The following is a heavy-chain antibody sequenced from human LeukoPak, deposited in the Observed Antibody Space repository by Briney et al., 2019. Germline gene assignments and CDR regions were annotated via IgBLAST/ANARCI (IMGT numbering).Heavy chain of an antibody. D-gene: IGHD1-26*01. V-gene: IGHV3-23*01. Sequence: GGSLRLSCAAFGFTFDSYAFSWVRQAPGKGLEWVSAIGNSGADTYYADSVKGRFTISRDGSKNTLYLQMNSLRAEDTAVYYCARTSIVGSIYFDYWGQGTLVTASS. CDR2: IGNSGADT. CDR1: GFTFDSYA. J-gene: IGHJ4*02. CDR3: ARTSIVGSIYFDY.